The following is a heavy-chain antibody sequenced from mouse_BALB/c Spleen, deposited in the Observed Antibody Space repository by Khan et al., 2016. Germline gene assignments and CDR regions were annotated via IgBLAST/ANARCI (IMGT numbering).Heavy chain of an antibody. Sequence: VQLKESGPGLVKPSQSLSLTCTVTGYSITSGYGWNWIRQFPGNKLEWMGYISYSGSTNYNPSLKSRISITRDPSKNQFFLQLKSGTTEDTATYYCARTARRKYWGQGTTLTGSS. D-gene: IGHD1-2*01. CDR2: ISYSGST. CDR1: GYSITSGYG. V-gene: IGHV3-2*02. CDR3: ARTARRKY. J-gene: IGHJ2*01.